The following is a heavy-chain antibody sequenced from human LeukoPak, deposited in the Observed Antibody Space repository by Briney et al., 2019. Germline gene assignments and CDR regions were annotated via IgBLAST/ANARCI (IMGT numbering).Heavy chain of an antibody. CDR2: IKSGGSST. D-gene: IGHD6-13*01. CDR1: GFTFSSYL. Sequence: GGSLRLSCAASGFTFSSYLRHWVRQAPGKGLMWVSRIKSGGSSTTYADTVKGRFTISRDNAKNTLYLQMNSLRADDTAVYYWARRIAAAAAPYYLDYWGQGTLVTVSS. V-gene: IGHV3-74*01. J-gene: IGHJ4*02. CDR3: ARRIAAAAAPYYLDY.